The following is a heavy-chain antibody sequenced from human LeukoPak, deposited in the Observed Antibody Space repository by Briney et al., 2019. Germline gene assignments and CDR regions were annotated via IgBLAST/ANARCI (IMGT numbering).Heavy chain of an antibody. CDR1: GFPFNAYW. Sequence: GGSLRLSCAASGFPFNAYWMTWVRQAPGKGLEWVANIRQDGDTKYYVDSVKGRFTISRDNAMNSPYLQMNSLRAEDTAIYYCARSLPYGTTWYGRSDFWGQGTLVTVSS. V-gene: IGHV3-7*03. D-gene: IGHD6-13*01. J-gene: IGHJ4*02. CDR2: IRQDGDTK. CDR3: ARSLPYGTTWYGRSDF.